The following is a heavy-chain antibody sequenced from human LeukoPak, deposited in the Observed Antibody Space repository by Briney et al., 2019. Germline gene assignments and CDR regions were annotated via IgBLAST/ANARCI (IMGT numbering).Heavy chain of an antibody. Sequence: SETLSLTCTVSGGSISSYYWSWIRQPPGKGLEWIGEINHSGSTNYNPSLKSRVTISVDTSKNQFSLKLSSVTAADTAVYYCARGSKYYDILGWGQGTLVTVS. J-gene: IGHJ4*02. D-gene: IGHD3-9*01. CDR3: ARGSKYYDILG. V-gene: IGHV4-34*01. CDR1: GGSISSYY. CDR2: INHSGST.